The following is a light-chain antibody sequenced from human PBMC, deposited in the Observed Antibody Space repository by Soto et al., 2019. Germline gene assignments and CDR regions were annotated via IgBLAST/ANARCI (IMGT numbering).Light chain of an antibody. CDR1: SSDVGGYDY. J-gene: IGLJ1*01. CDR2: GVT. CDR3: SSYAGSNNFV. Sequence: QSALTQPPSASGSPGQSVTISCTGTSSDVGGYDYVSWYQQHPGKAPKLMIYGVTKRPSGVPDRFSGSKSGNTASLTGSGLQAEDEADYYCSSYAGSNNFVFGTGTKVTVL. V-gene: IGLV2-8*01.